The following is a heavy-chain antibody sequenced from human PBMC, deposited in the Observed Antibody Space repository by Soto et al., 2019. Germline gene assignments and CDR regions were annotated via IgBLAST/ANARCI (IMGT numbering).Heavy chain of an antibody. J-gene: IGHJ1*01. V-gene: IGHV1-69*01. CDR2: IMPIFGTA. CDR3: SNGGKGWLRLGYFQH. CDR1: GGTFSSYA. Sequence: QVQLVQSGAEVKKPGSSVKVSCKASGGTFSSYAISWVRQAPGQGLEWMGGIMPIFGTANYAQKFQRTVTITADESTSTAYMELSSLRSEDTAVYYCSNGGKGWLRLGYFQHWGQGTLVTVSS. D-gene: IGHD5-12*01.